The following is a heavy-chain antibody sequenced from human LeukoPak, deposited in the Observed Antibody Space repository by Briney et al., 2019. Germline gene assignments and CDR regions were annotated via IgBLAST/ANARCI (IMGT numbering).Heavy chain of an antibody. D-gene: IGHD2-2*01. CDR2: IDPSDSYT. Sequence: GESLKISCKGSGYSFTSYWISWVRQMPGKGLEWMGRIDPSDSYTNYSPSFQGHVTISADKSISTAYLQWSSLKASDTGMYYCARLLGDIVVVPAAMPASDYWGQGTLVTVSS. J-gene: IGHJ4*02. V-gene: IGHV5-10-1*01. CDR3: ARLLGDIVVVPAAMPASDY. CDR1: GYSFTSYW.